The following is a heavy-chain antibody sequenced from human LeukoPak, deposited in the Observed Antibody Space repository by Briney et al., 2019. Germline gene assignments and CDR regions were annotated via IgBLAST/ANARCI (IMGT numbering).Heavy chain of an antibody. J-gene: IGHJ4*02. CDR3: ARVEWLPYASSVGTVDY. D-gene: IGHD3-22*01. CDR1: GFTFSSYS. Sequence: GGSLRLSCAASGFTFSSYSMNWVRQAPGKGLEWVSSISSSSSYIYYADSVKGRFTISRDNAKNSLYLQMNSLRAEDTAVYYCARVEWLPYASSVGTVDYWGQGTLVTVSS. V-gene: IGHV3-21*01. CDR2: ISSSSSYI.